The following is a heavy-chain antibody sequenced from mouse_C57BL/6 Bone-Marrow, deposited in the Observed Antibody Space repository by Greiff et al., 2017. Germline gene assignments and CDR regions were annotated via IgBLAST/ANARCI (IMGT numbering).Heavy chain of an antibody. J-gene: IGHJ1*03. CDR1: GFTFSDYY. CDR2: INYDGSST. CDR3: ARASYGSSPYWYFDV. V-gene: IGHV5-16*01. D-gene: IGHD1-1*01. Sequence: EVQVVESEGGLVQPGSSMKLSCTASGFTFSDYYMAWVRQVPEKGLEWVANINYDGSSTYYLASLKSRFIISRDNAKNILYLQMSSLKSEDTATYYCARASYGSSPYWYFDVWGTGTTVTVSS.